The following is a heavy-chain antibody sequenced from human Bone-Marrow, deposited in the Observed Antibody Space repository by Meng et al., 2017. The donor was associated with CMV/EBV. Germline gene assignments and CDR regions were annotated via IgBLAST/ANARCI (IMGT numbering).Heavy chain of an antibody. CDR3: ARDRVARYDFWSGYYEGGVGDGMDV. CDR1: GGTFSSYT. J-gene: IGHJ6*02. Sequence: SVKVSCKASGGTFSSYTISWVRQAPGQGLEWMGRIIPILGIANYAQKFQGRVTITADKSTSTAYMELSSLRSEDTAVYYCARDRVARYDFWSGYYEGGVGDGMDVWGQGTTVTVSS. V-gene: IGHV1-69*04. CDR2: IIPILGIA. D-gene: IGHD3-3*01.